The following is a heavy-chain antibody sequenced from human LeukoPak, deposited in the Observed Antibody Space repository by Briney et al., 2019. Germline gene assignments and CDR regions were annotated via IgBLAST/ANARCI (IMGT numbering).Heavy chain of an antibody. D-gene: IGHD6-19*01. J-gene: IGHJ4*02. V-gene: IGHV3-23*01. CDR1: GFSFNNFD. Sequence: GRSLRLFCAASGFSFNNFDMSWARQAPGKGLECVSVIYGREGTELYAESVKGRFTISKDNSKHTLFLQMNSLRVEDTAVYYCAKGAWLDDWGQGTLVTVSS. CDR3: AKGAWLDD. CDR2: IYGREGTE.